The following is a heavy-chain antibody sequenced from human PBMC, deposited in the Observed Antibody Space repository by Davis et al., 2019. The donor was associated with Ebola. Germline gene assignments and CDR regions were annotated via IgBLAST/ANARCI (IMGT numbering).Heavy chain of an antibody. CDR3: TMSTVTFDY. CDR1: GFTFSSYG. Sequence: GESLKISCAASGFTFSSYGMHWVRQAPGKGLEWVAVISYDGSNKYYADSVKGRFTISRDNSKNTLYLQMNSLKTEDTAVYYCTMSTVTFDYWGQGTLVTVSS. D-gene: IGHD4-17*01. V-gene: IGHV3-30*12. J-gene: IGHJ4*02. CDR2: ISYDGSNK.